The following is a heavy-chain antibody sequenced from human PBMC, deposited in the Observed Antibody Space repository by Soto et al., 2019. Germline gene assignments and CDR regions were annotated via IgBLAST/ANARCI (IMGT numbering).Heavy chain of an antibody. CDR1: GLPISNAW. CDR3: TTGSVEVV. CDR2: IKTKSEGGPT. Sequence: GGSLRLSCAASGLPISNAWMNWVRQAPGKGLEWVGRIKTKSEGGPTDYAAAVKGRFTVSRDDSKNTLYLQMNSLKTEDTAVYYCTTGSVEVVWGQGTAVTVSS. V-gene: IGHV3-15*07. J-gene: IGHJ6*02. D-gene: IGHD2-15*01.